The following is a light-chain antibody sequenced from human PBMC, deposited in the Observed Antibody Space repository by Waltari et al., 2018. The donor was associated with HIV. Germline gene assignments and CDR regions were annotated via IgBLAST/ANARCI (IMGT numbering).Light chain of an antibody. CDR2: GDN. V-gene: IGLV6-57*03. CDR3: QSYDSSNHAV. CDR1: SGSIASHY. J-gene: IGLJ3*02. Sequence: NFMLTQPHSVSESPGKTVTVSCTRRSGSIASHYVQWYQQRPGSAPTTVIYGDNQRPPGVPDRFSGSIDSSSNSASLTISGLKTEDEADYYCQSYDSSNHAVFGGGTKLTVL.